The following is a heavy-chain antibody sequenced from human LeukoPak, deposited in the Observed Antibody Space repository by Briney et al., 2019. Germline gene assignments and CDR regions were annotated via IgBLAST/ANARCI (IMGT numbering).Heavy chain of an antibody. CDR2: ISWNSGSI. V-gene: IGHV3-9*01. J-gene: IGHJ4*02. CDR3: AKVNGGIAVAGPLGY. Sequence: SGGSLRLSCAASGFTFDDYAMHWVRQAPGKGLEWVSGISWNSGSIGYADSVKGRFTISRDNAKNSLYLQMNSLRAEDTASYYCAKVNGGIAVAGPLGYWGQGTLVTVSS. CDR1: GFTFDDYA. D-gene: IGHD6-19*01.